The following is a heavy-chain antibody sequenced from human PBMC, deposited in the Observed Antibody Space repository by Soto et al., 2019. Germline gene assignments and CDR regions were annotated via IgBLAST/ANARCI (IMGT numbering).Heavy chain of an antibody. Sequence: SETLSLTCGVSGGTVASSHWWSWVRQSPGRGLEWIGNVYHTGDTNFNPSLQSRDTFSVDKSNNQFSLRLTSVTAADTAVYFCAREIVTAGGNNYFDPWGPGTLVTVSS. CDR1: GGTVASSHW. CDR2: VYHTGDT. V-gene: IGHV4-4*02. CDR3: AREIVTAGGNNYFDP. D-gene: IGHD2-21*02. J-gene: IGHJ5*02.